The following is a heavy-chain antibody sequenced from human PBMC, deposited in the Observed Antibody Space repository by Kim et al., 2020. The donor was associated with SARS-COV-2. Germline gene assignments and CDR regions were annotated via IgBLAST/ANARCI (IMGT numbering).Heavy chain of an antibody. Sequence: SETLSLTCTVSGGSISSSSYYWGWIRQPPGKGLEWIGSIYYSGSTYYNPSLKSRVTISVDTSKNQFSLKLSSVTAADTAVYYCARQPHIYYFDYWGQGTLVTVSS. J-gene: IGHJ4*02. CDR3: ARQPHIYYFDY. CDR1: GGSISSSSYY. D-gene: IGHD2-21*01. CDR2: IYYSGST. V-gene: IGHV4-39*01.